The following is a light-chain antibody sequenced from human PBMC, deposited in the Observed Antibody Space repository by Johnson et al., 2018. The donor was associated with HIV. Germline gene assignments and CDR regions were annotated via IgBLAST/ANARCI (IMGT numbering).Light chain of an antibody. CDR2: DNN. J-gene: IGLJ1*01. CDR1: SCDIGNNY. Sequence: QSVLTQPPSVSAAPGQKVTISCSGSSCDIGNNYVSCHQQFPGTAPKLLIYDNNKRSSGIPDRFSGSKSGTSATLGITGLQTGDEADYYCGTWDSSLRGGFFGTGTKVTVL. CDR3: GTWDSSLRGGF. V-gene: IGLV1-51*01.